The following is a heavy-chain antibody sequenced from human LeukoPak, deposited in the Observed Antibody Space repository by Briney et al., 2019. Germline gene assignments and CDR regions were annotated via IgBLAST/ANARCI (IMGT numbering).Heavy chain of an antibody. D-gene: IGHD4-17*01. CDR1: GFTVSSNY. Sequence: PGGSLRLSCAASGFTVSSNYMSWVRQAPGKGLKWVSVIYSGGSTYYADSVKGRFTISRDNSKNTLYLQMNSLRAEDTAVYYCARMTTVTYYFDYWGQGTLVTVSS. CDR3: ARMTTVTYYFDY. CDR2: IYSGGST. J-gene: IGHJ4*02. V-gene: IGHV3-53*01.